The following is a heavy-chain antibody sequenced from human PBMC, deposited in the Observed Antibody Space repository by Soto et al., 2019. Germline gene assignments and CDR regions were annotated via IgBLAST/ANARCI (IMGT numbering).Heavy chain of an antibody. CDR2: FYPTGKI. D-gene: IGHD3-16*01. CDR3: ARCGLDYGMDV. V-gene: IGHV4-4*07. Sequence: PSETLSLTCTVSGFSINSYYLCWVRQPAGKGLEWIGRFYPTGKINYSPSLKSRLTMSADTSRNQFSLNLTSVTAADTAVYYCARCGLDYGMDVWGQGTTVTVSS. J-gene: IGHJ6*02. CDR1: GFSINSYY.